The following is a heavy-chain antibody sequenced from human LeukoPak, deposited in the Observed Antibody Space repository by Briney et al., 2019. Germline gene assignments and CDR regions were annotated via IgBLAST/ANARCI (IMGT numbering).Heavy chain of an antibody. D-gene: IGHD6-19*01. V-gene: IGHV4-34*01. J-gene: IGHJ4*02. CDR2: INHSGST. CDR3: ASGGAVAGIDY. Sequence: SETLSLTCAVYGGSFSGYYWSWIRQPPGKGLEWIGEINHSGSTNYNPSLKSRVTISVDTSKNQFSLKLSSVTAADTAVYYCASGGAVAGIDYWGQGTLVTVSS. CDR1: GGSFSGYY.